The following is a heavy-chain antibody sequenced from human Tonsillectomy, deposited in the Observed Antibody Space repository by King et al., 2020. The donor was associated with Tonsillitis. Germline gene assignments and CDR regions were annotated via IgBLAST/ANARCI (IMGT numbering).Heavy chain of an antibody. Sequence: VQLVESGGGLVQPGGSLRLSCAASGFTFSNYAMNWVRQAPGKGLEWVSTIDDSGDSSFYADSVQGRFTISRDNYKNTLYLQMNILRPEDTAVYYCANAGVVTVMVRNWYFDLWGRGTLVTVSS. J-gene: IGHJ2*01. D-gene: IGHD5-18*01. V-gene: IGHV3-23*04. CDR1: GFTFSNYA. CDR3: ANAGVVTVMVRNWYFDL. CDR2: IDDSGDSS.